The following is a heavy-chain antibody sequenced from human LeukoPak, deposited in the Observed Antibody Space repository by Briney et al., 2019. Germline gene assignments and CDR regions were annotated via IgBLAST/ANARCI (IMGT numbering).Heavy chain of an antibody. CDR2: MSGSGGMT. CDR1: GFTFSSFA. CDR3: AKGPFLYYDASGYNYFDS. D-gene: IGHD3-22*01. J-gene: IGHJ4*02. V-gene: IGHV3-23*01. Sequence: GGSLRLSCAASGFTFSSFAMSWVRQAPGEGLEWVSAMSGSGGMTYSADSVKGRFTISRDNSEDTLYLQMNSLRVEDTATYYCAKGPFLYYDASGYNYFDSWGQGTLVTVSS.